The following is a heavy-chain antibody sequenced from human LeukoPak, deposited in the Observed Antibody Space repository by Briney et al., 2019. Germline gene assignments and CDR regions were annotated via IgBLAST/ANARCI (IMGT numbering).Heavy chain of an antibody. Sequence: KTSETLSLTCTVSGYSISSGYYWGWIRQPPGKGLEWIGSIYHSGKTYYNPSLKSPVTISVDTSKNQFSLKLTSVTATDTAVYYCARGGDSSSVGWFDPWGQGTLVTVSS. CDR3: ARGGDSSSVGWFDP. CDR1: GYSISSGYY. V-gene: IGHV4-38-2*02. J-gene: IGHJ5*02. CDR2: IYHSGKT. D-gene: IGHD6-13*01.